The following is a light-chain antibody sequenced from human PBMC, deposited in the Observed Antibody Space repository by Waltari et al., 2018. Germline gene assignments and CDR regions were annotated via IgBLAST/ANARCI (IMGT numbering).Light chain of an antibody. V-gene: IGKV2-30*01. CDR2: NVS. CDR1: QTLVYTDGISY. CDR3: MQATHWPVT. J-gene: IGKJ5*01. Sequence: DVGLTQSPLSLPVTLGQPASISCRSSQTLVYTDGISYLNWFYQRPGQAPRRLIYNVSNRDSGVPDRFSGSGSGTDFTLMISSVEADDVGVYFCMQATHWPVTFGQGTRLEIK.